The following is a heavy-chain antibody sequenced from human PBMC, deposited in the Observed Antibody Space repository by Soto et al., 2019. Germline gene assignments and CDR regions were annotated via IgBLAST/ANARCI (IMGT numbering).Heavy chain of an antibody. Sequence: QVQLQESGPGLVKPSQTLSLTCTVSGGSISSGDYYWSWIRQPPGKGLEWIGYIYYSGSTYYNPSLKSXATXSXVTSKNQFSLKLSSVTAADTAVYYCARARGDYELAYWGQGTLVTVSS. CDR2: IYYSGST. V-gene: IGHV4-30-4*01. J-gene: IGHJ4*02. CDR3: ARARGDYELAY. CDR1: GGSISSGDYY. D-gene: IGHD4-17*01.